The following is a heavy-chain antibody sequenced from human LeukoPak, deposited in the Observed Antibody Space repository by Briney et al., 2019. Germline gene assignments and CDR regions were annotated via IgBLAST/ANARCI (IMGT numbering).Heavy chain of an antibody. CDR1: GGSFSGYY. CDR2: INHSEST. D-gene: IGHD2-2*02. J-gene: IGHJ5*02. Sequence: SETLSLTCAVYGGSFSGYYWSWIRQPPGKGLEWIGEINHSESTNYNPPLKSRVTISVDTSKTQFSLKLSSVTAADTAVYYCARGRRLGNCSSTSCHTTGRPWGQGTLVTVSS. CDR3: ARGRRLGNCSSTSCHTTGRP. V-gene: IGHV4-34*01.